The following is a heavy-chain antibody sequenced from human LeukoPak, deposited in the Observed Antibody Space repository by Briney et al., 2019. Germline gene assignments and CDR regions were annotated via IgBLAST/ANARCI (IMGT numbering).Heavy chain of an antibody. V-gene: IGHV4-61*02. D-gene: IGHD3-9*01. CDR2: IYTSGST. J-gene: IGHJ4*02. Sequence: PSQTLSLTCTVSGGSISSGSYYWSWIRQPAGKGLEWIGRIYTSGSTNYNPSLKSRVTISVDTSKNQFSLKLSSVTAADTAVYFCARAQDLYDILTGYYGGFDYWGQGTLVTVSS. CDR1: GGSISSGSYY. CDR3: ARAQDLYDILTGYYGGFDY.